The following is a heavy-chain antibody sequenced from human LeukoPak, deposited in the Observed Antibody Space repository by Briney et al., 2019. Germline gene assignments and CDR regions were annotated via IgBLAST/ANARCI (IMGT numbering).Heavy chain of an antibody. V-gene: IGHV1-69*13. CDR3: ATVFIAAPDNWFDP. J-gene: IGHJ5*02. CDR1: GGTFSSYA. D-gene: IGHD6-13*01. Sequence: ASVKVSCKASGGTFSSYAISWVRQAPGQGLEWMGGIIPIFGTANYAQKFQGRVTITADESTSTAYMELSSLRSEDTAVYYCATVFIAAPDNWFDPWGQGTLVTVSS. CDR2: IIPIFGTA.